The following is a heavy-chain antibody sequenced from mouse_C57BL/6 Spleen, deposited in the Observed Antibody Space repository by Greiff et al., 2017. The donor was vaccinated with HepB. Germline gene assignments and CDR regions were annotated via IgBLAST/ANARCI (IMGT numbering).Heavy chain of an antibody. CDR3: ATNEYDKGAMDY. CDR2: IWSGGST. V-gene: IGHV2-2*01. J-gene: IGHJ4*01. Sequence: QVQLKEPGPGLVQPSQRLSITCTVSGFSLTSYGVHWVRQSPGKGLEWLGVIWSGGSTNYNAAFISRLSISKDKSKSQVFIKMNSRQADDTAIDYRATNEYDKGAMDYWGQGTSVTVSS. D-gene: IGHD2-10*02. CDR1: GFSLTSYG.